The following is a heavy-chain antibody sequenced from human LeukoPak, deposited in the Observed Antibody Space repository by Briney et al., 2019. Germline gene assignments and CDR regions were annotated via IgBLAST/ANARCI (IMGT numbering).Heavy chain of an antibody. CDR2: ISWNSGGI. CDR1: GFTFDDYA. CDR3: AKGGVVRGVIDY. J-gene: IGHJ4*02. V-gene: IGHV3-9*01. Sequence: GGSLRLSCAASGFTFDDYAMHWVRQAPGKGLEWVSGISWNSGGIGYADSVKGRFTISRDNAKNSLYLQMNSLRAEDTALYYCAKGGVVRGVIDYWGQGTLVTVSS. D-gene: IGHD3-10*01.